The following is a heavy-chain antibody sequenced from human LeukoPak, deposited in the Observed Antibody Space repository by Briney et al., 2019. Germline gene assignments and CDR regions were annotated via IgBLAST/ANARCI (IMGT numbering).Heavy chain of an antibody. D-gene: IGHD1-26*01. Sequence: SETLSLTCTVSGYSISSGYYWGWIRQPPGKGLEWIVSIYHSGSTCYNPSLKSRVTISVDTSKNQFSLKLSSVTAADTAVYYCARDIGDSGSYLDAFDIWGQGTMVTVSS. V-gene: IGHV4-38-2*02. J-gene: IGHJ3*02. CDR3: ARDIGDSGSYLDAFDI. CDR2: IYHSGST. CDR1: GYSISSGYY.